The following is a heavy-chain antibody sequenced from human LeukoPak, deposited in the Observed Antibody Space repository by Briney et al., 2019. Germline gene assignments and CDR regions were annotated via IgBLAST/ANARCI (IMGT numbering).Heavy chain of an antibody. Sequence: ASVKVSCKASGYTFTGYYMHWVRQAPGQGLEWMGWINPNSGGTNYAQKFQGRVTMTRDTSISTAYMELSRLRSDDTAVYYCARDRLFLSYYTTSSDAFDIWGQGMMVTVSS. CDR1: GYTFTGYY. J-gene: IGHJ3*02. V-gene: IGHV1-2*02. CDR3: ARDRLFLSYYTTSSDAFDI. CDR2: INPNSGGT. D-gene: IGHD3-10*01.